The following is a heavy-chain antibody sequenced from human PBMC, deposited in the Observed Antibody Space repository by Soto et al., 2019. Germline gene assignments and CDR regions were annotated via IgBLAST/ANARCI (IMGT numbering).Heavy chain of an antibody. CDR2: IYYSGST. CDR1: GGSISSSSYY. Sequence: SETLSLTCTVSGGSISSSSYYWGWIRQPPGKGLEWIGSIYYSGSTYYNPSLKSRVTISVDTSKNQFSLKLSSVTAADTAVYYCARRYGDYQMDYWGQGTLVTVSS. CDR3: ARRYGDYQMDY. D-gene: IGHD4-17*01. J-gene: IGHJ4*02. V-gene: IGHV4-39*01.